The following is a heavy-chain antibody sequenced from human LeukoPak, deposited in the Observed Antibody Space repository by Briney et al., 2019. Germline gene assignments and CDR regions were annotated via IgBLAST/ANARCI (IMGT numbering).Heavy chain of an antibody. J-gene: IGHJ4*02. Sequence: PGGSLRLSCAASGFSFSSYGMHWVRQAPGKGLEWVALIWYDGSNKYYADSVKGRFTISRDNSKNTLYLQMNSLRAEDTAVYYCAGRSPYYFDYWGQGTLVTVSS. CDR2: IWYDGSNK. V-gene: IGHV3-33*01. CDR3: AGRSPYYFDY. CDR1: GFSFSSYG.